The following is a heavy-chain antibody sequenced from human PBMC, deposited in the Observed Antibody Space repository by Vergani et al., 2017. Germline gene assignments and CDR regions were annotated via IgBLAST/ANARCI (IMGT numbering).Heavy chain of an antibody. J-gene: IGHJ3*02. Sequence: QVRLQESGPGLVKPSETLSLTCAVSGYSISSGYYWGWIRQPPGKGLEWIGIIYHSGSTYYNPSLKSRVTISVDTSKNQFSLKLSSVTAADTAVYYCARGFTGSHAFDIWGQGTMVTVSS. CDR2: IYHSGST. V-gene: IGHV4-38-2*01. CDR1: GYSISSGYY. D-gene: IGHD3-16*01. CDR3: ARGFTGSHAFDI.